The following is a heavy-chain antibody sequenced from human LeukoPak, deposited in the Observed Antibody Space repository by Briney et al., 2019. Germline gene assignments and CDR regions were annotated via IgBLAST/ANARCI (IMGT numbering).Heavy chain of an antibody. CDR3: ASGRRITGTTRAFDI. Sequence: SETLSLTCTVSGVSISSYSWSWIRQPPGKGLEWIGYIYYSGSTSYNPSLKSRVTISVDTSKNQFSLKLSSVTAADTAVYYCASGRRITGTTRAFDIWGQGTMVTVSS. CDR1: GVSISSYS. V-gene: IGHV4-59*08. D-gene: IGHD1-7*01. CDR2: IYYSGST. J-gene: IGHJ3*02.